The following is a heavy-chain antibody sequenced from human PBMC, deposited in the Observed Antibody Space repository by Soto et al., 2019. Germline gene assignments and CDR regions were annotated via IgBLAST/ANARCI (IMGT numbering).Heavy chain of an antibody. CDR3: ARDNYYGWGSYYWFDP. CDR1: GFTFSSYS. V-gene: IGHV3-21*01. Sequence: GGSLRLSCAASGFTFSSYSMNWVRQAPGKGLEWVSSISSSSSYIYYADSVKGRFTISRDNAKNSLYLQMNSLRAEDTAVYYYARDNYYGWGSYYWFDPGGQETRAT. J-gene: IGHJ5*02. D-gene: IGHD3-10*01. CDR2: ISSSSSYI.